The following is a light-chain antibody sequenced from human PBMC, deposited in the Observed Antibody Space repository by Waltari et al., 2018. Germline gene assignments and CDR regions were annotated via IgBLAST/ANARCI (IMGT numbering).Light chain of an antibody. CDR1: SSDVGGYNY. Sequence: QSALTQPASVSGSPGQSITISCTGTSSDVGGYNYVSWYQQHPGKAPKLMLYDFSKRPSGVSNRFSGSKSGNTAYLTISGLQAEDEADYYCSSYTSSSTWVFGGGTKLTVL. CDR3: SSYTSSSTWV. J-gene: IGLJ3*02. V-gene: IGLV2-14*01. CDR2: DFS.